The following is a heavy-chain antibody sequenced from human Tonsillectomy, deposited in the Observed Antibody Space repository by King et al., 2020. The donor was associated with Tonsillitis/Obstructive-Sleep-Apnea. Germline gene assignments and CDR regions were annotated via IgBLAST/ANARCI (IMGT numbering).Heavy chain of an antibody. D-gene: IGHD1-26*01. CDR1: GFTFSSYS. J-gene: IGHJ4*02. CDR3: ARAKTTWGLLPDI. V-gene: IGHV3-21*01. Sequence: VQLVESGGGLVKPGGSLRLSCAASGFTFSSYSMNWVRQAPGKGLEWVSSISSSSSYIYYADSVKGRFTISRDNAKNSLYLQLNSLRAEDTAVYYCARAKTTWGLLPDIWGQGTLVTVSS. CDR2: ISSSSSYI.